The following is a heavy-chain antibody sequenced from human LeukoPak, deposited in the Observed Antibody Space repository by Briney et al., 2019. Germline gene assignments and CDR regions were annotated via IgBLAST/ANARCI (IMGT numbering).Heavy chain of an antibody. CDR2: IRSKAYGGTT. Sequence: PGGSLRLSCTASGFTFGDYAMSWVRQAPGKGLEWVGFIRSKAYGGTTEYAASVKGRFTISRDDSKSIAYPQMNSLKTEDTAVYYCTRDRGGYSYGYGDYWGQGTLVIVSS. D-gene: IGHD5-18*01. CDR3: TRDRGGYSYGYGDY. V-gene: IGHV3-49*04. CDR1: GFTFGDYA. J-gene: IGHJ4*02.